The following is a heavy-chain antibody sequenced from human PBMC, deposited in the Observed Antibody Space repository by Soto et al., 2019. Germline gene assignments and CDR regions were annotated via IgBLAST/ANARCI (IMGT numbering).Heavy chain of an antibody. CDR3: ARDRRLWWVLLRDYYYYGMDV. CDR2: ISSSSSTI. V-gene: IGHV3-48*02. CDR1: GFTFSSYS. J-gene: IGHJ6*02. Sequence: EVQLVESGGGLVQPGGSLRLSCAASGFTFSSYSMNWVRQAPGKGLEWVSYISSSSSTIYYADSVKGRFTISRDNAKNSLYLQMNSLRDEDTAVYYCARDRRLWWVLLRDYYYYGMDVWGQGTTVTVTS. D-gene: IGHD3-22*01.